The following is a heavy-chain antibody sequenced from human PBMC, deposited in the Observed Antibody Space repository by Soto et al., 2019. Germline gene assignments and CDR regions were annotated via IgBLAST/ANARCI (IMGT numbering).Heavy chain of an antibody. CDR2: ISYDGSNK. V-gene: IGHV3-30-3*01. J-gene: IGHJ4*02. Sequence: QVQLVESGGGVVQPGRSLRLSCAASGFTFSSYAMHWVRQAPGKGLEWVAVISYDGSNKYYANSVKGRFTISRDNSKNTLYLQMNSLRPEYTAVYYCASAPIVVVTPYYFDYWGQGTLVTVSS. CDR3: ASAPIVVVTPYYFDY. D-gene: IGHD2-21*02. CDR1: GFTFSSYA.